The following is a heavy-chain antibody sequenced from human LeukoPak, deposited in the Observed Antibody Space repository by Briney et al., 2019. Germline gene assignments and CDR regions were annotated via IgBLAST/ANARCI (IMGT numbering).Heavy chain of an antibody. CDR2: INPNSGGT. D-gene: IGHD1-1*01. CDR1: GYTFTGYY. V-gene: IGHV1-2*02. J-gene: IGHJ4*02. Sequence: GASVKVSCKASGYTFTGYYMHWVRQAPGQGLEWMGWINPNSGGTNYAQKFQGRVTMTRDTSISTAYMGLSGLRSDDSAVYYCGSVTSTTLDHWGQGTLVTVSS. CDR3: GSVTSTTLDH.